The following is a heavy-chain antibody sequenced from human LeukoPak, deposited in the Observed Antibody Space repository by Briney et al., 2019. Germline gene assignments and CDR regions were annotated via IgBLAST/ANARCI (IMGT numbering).Heavy chain of an antibody. CDR3: AKGDYYDILTGYSAFDY. J-gene: IGHJ4*02. D-gene: IGHD3-9*01. CDR2: ISGSGGST. Sequence: GGSLRLSCAASGFTFSSYAMSWVRQAPGKGLEWVSAISGSGGSTYYADSVKGRFTISRDNSKNTLYLQMNNLRPEDTAVYYCAKGDYYDILTGYSAFDYWGQGTLVTVSS. CDR1: GFTFSSYA. V-gene: IGHV3-23*01.